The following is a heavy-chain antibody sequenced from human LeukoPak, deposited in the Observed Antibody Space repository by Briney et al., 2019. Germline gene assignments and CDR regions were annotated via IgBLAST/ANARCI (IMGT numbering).Heavy chain of an antibody. D-gene: IGHD3-22*01. J-gene: IGHJ4*02. CDR3: ARQTLQYYYDSSGYYIDY. V-gene: IGHV4-39*01. CDR2: IYYSGST. Sequence: SETLSLTCTVSGGSISSSSYYWGWIRQPPGKGLEWIGSIYYSGSTYYNPSLKSRVTISVDTSKNQFSLKLSSVTAADTAVYYCARQTLQYYYDSSGYYIDYWGQGTLVTVSS. CDR1: GGSISSSSYY.